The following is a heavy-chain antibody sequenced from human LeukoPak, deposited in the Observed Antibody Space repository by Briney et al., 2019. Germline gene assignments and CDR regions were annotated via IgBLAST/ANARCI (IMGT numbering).Heavy chain of an antibody. CDR1: GGSFSGYY. CDR2: INHSGST. D-gene: IGHD6-13*01. CDR3: ARNRRAGYSSSWYQGYFDY. V-gene: IGHV4-34*01. Sequence: SETLSLTCAVYGGSFSGYYWSWIRQPPGKGLEWIGEINHSGSTNHNPSLKSRVTISVDTSKNQFSLKLSSVTAADTAVYYCARNRRAGYSSSWYQGYFDYWGQGTLVTVSS. J-gene: IGHJ4*02.